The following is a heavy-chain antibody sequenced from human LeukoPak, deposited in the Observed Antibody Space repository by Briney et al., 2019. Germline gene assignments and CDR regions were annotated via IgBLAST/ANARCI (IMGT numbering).Heavy chain of an antibody. CDR1: GFTFSSYA. D-gene: IGHD2-15*01. CDR3: ARACHRDNFDY. Sequence: PGGSLRLSCAASGFTFSSYAMHWVRQAPGKGLEWVAVISYDDGSNKYYADSVKGRFTISRDNSKNTLYLQMNSLRAEDTAVYYCARACHRDNFDYWGQGTLVTVSS. J-gene: IGHJ4*02. CDR2: ISYDDGSNK. V-gene: IGHV3-30*04.